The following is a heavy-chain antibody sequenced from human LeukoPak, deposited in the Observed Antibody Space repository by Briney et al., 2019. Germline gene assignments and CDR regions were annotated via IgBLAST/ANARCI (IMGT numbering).Heavy chain of an antibody. J-gene: IGHJ4*02. Sequence: GGSLRLSCAASGFTFSDYYMSWIRQAQGKGLEWVSYISSSGSTIYYADSVKGRFTISRDNAKNSLYLQMNSLRAEDTAVYYCARDSRYDSSGYFRWGQGTLVTVSS. CDR2: ISSSGSTI. CDR1: GFTFSDYY. D-gene: IGHD3-22*01. V-gene: IGHV3-11*01. CDR3: ARDSRYDSSGYFR.